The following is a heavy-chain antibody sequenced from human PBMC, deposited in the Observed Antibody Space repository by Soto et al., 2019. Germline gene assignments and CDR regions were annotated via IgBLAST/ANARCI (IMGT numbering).Heavy chain of an antibody. CDR3: ARGRGYSGDDHYYYFDMDV. CDR1: RGTFNNYP. CDR2: SIPIFGTA. D-gene: IGHD5-12*01. Sequence: SVKVSCKASRGTFNNYPITWVRQAPGQGLEWMGGSIPIFGTANYAQKFQGRVTISVDESTSTAYMELSSLRSEDTAVYYCARGRGYSGDDHYYYFDMDVWGQGTTVTVSS. J-gene: IGHJ6*02. V-gene: IGHV1-69*13.